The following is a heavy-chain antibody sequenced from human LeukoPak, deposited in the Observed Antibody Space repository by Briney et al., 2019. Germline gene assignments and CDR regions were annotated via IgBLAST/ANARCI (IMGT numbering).Heavy chain of an antibody. CDR1: GGTFSSYA. CDR3: ARDSGGSGDYYFDY. J-gene: IGHJ4*02. V-gene: IGHV1-69*05. CDR2: IIPIFGTA. Sequence: VASVKVSCKASGGTFSSYAISWVRQAPGQGLEWMGGIIPIFGTANYAQKFQGRVTMTTDTSTSTAYMELRSLRSDDTAVYYCARDSGGSGDYYFDYWGQGTLVTVSS. D-gene: IGHD4-17*01.